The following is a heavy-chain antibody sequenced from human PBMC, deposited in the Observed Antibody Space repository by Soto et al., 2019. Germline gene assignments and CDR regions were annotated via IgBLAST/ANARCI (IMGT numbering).Heavy chain of an antibody. J-gene: IGHJ6*02. Sequence: SETLSLTCTVSGDSLSSFYWNWIRQPPGKGLEWIGNIYYSGSTNYNPSLKSRVTISVDTSKNQFSLKLTSVTAADTAVYYCAREYWLNYYYYGMDVWGQGTTVTVSS. D-gene: IGHD5-12*01. CDR1: GDSLSSFY. CDR3: AREYWLNYYYYGMDV. V-gene: IGHV4-59*01. CDR2: IYYSGST.